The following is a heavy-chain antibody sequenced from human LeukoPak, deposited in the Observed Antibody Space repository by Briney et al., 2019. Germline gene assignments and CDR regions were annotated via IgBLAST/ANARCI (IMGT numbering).Heavy chain of an antibody. Sequence: PGGSLRLSCAASGFTFSSYAMSWVRQAPGKGLEWVSVITGSGSSRTNYADSVKGRFTVSRDNSKNTLYLQMNSLRAEDTAVYYCAKLTSFTVTTSYGMDVWGQGTTVTVSS. D-gene: IGHD4-17*01. CDR1: GFTFSSYA. V-gene: IGHV3-23*01. CDR2: ITGSGSSRT. CDR3: AKLTSFTVTTSYGMDV. J-gene: IGHJ6*02.